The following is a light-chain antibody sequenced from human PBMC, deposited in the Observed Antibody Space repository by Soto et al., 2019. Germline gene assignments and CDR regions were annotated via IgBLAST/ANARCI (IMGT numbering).Light chain of an antibody. CDR1: QSIDRD. CDR3: QQYNSWTIT. V-gene: IGKV3D-15*01. CDR2: GAS. J-gene: IGKJ5*01. Sequence: EILMTQSPATLSGSPGESATLSCRASQSIDRDLAWYVQKPGKAPRRVIYGASTWGTGVPPRFTGSGSGTEFTIAISSLQYEEFAVYYCQQYNSWTITFGQGIRLEIK.